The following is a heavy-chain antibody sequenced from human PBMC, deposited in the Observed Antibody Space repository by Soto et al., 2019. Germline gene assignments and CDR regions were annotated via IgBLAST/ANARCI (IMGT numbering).Heavy chain of an antibody. CDR1: GFMFNTYA. J-gene: IGHJ6*02. D-gene: IGHD1-26*01. CDR2: ISGSDGST. CDR3: TRAHILCRGSYSIYDYCPLDV. Sequence: EVHLSESGGGLIQPGGSLRLSCAASGFMFNTYALSWVRQAPGRGPEWVSVISGSDGSTSYADSVKGRFTISRDNSRNTLYLQMNSLRPEDTAVYYCTRAHILCRGSYSIYDYCPLDVWGQGTTVTVSS. V-gene: IGHV3-23*01.